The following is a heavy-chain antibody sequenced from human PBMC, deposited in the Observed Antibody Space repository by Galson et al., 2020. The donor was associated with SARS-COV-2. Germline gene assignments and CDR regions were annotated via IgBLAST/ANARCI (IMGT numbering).Heavy chain of an antibody. D-gene: IGHD3-3*01. V-gene: IGHV1-8*01. CDR3: ARTPYYDFWSGYYMGSYVYYYGMDV. J-gene: IGHJ6*02. CDR1: GYTFTSYD. CDR2: MNPNSGNT. Sequence: ASVKVSCKASGYTFTSYDINWVRQATGQGLEWMGWMNPNSGNTGYAQKFQGRVTMTRNTSISTAYMELSSLRSEDTAVYYCARTPYYDFWSGYYMGSYVYYYGMDVWGQGTTVTVSS.